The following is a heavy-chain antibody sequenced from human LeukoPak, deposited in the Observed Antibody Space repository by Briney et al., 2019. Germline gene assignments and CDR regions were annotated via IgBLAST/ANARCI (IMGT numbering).Heavy chain of an antibody. Sequence: PGGSVRLSCAASGFTFSNHWLHWVRQAPGKGMVWVSRINGDGTSTIYADSVKGRFTISRDNTKSTVYLQMNSLRAEDTAVYYCARTGSVGDLDIWGQGTMVTVSS. CDR3: ARTGSVGDLDI. V-gene: IGHV3-74*01. CDR1: GFTFSNHW. J-gene: IGHJ3*02. D-gene: IGHD5/OR15-5a*01. CDR2: INGDGTST.